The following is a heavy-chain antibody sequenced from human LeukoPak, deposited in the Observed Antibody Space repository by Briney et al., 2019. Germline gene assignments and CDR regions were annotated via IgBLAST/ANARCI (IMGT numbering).Heavy chain of an antibody. CDR1: GFTFSSYA. Sequence: GRSLRLSCAASGFTFSSYAMHWVRQAPGKGLEWVAVISYDGSNKYYADSVKGRFTISGDNSKNTLYLQMNSLRAEDTAVYYCARDFPSSVRGVITFMVYWGQGTLVTVSS. CDR3: ARDFPSSVRGVITFMVY. D-gene: IGHD3-10*01. V-gene: IGHV3-30-3*01. CDR2: ISYDGSNK. J-gene: IGHJ4*02.